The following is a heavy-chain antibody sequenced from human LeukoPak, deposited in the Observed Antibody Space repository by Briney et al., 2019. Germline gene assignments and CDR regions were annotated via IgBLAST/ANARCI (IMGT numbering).Heavy chain of an antibody. CDR2: ISSSSSTI. J-gene: IGHJ4*02. CDR1: GFTFSSYS. V-gene: IGHV3-48*01. CDR3: AKWRSTMVRD. D-gene: IGHD3-10*01. Sequence: GGSLRLSCAASGFTFSSYSMNWVCQAPGKGLEWVSYISSSSSTIYYADSAKGRFTISRDNAKNSLYLQMNSLRAGDTAVYYCAKWRSTMVRDWGQGTLVTVSS.